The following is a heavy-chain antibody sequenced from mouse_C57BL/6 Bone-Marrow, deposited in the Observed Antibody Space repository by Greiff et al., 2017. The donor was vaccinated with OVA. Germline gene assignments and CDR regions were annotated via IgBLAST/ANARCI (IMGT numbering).Heavy chain of an antibody. J-gene: IGHJ3*01. Sequence: QVQLQQSGAELVKPGASVKLSCKASGYTFTNYWMQWVKQRPGQGLEWIGEIDPSDSYTNSNQKFKGKATLTVDTASSTAYMQLSSLTSEDSAVYYCASAVFAYWGQGTLVTVSA. V-gene: IGHV1-50*01. CDR2: IDPSDSYT. CDR1: GYTFTNYW. CDR3: ASAVFAY.